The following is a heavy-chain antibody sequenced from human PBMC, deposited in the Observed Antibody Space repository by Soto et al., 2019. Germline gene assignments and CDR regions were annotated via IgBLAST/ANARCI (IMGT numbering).Heavy chain of an antibody. CDR3: ARDLAVAGTHYWSEYYYYGMDV. CDR2: IIPIFGTA. J-gene: IGHJ6*02. D-gene: IGHD6-19*01. V-gene: IGHV1-69*13. Sequence: ASVKVSCKASGGTFSSYAISWVRQAPGQGLEWMGGIIPIFGTANYAQKFQGRVTITADESTSTAYMELSSLGSEDTAVYYCARDLAVAGTHYWSEYYYYGMDVWGQGTTVTVSS. CDR1: GGTFSSYA.